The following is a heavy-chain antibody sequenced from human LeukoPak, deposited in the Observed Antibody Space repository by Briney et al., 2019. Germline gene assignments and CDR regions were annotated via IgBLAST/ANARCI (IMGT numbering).Heavy chain of an antibody. D-gene: IGHD6-13*01. J-gene: IGHJ6*03. CDR2: IYYSGST. CDR3: ARHFHYEQQLGFYYYYYYMDV. CDR1: GYSISSGYY. Sequence: PSETLSLTCTVSGYSISSGYYWGWIRQPPGKGLEWIGSIYYSGSTHYNPSLKSRVTISVDTSKNQFSLKLSSVTAADTAVYYCARHFHYEQQLGFYYYYYYMDVWGKGTTVTISS. V-gene: IGHV4-38-2*02.